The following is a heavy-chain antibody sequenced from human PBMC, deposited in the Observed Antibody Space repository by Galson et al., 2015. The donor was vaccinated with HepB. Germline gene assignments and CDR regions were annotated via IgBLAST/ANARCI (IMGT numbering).Heavy chain of an antibody. CDR3: ARGKGSSWSYYYYYYGMDV. Sequence: LRLSCAASGFTFSSYGMHWVRQAPGKGLEWVAVIWYDGSNKYYADSVKGRFTISRDNSKNTLYLQMNSLRAEDTAVYYCARGKGSSWSYYYYYYGMDVWGQGTTVTVSS. CDR1: GFTFSSYG. V-gene: IGHV3-33*08. D-gene: IGHD6-13*01. J-gene: IGHJ6*02. CDR2: IWYDGSNK.